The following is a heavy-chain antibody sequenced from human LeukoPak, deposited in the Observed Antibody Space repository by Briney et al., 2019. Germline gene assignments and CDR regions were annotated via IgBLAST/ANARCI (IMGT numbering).Heavy chain of an antibody. J-gene: IGHJ1*01. Sequence: GGSLRLSCAASGFTFSSYGMHWVRQAPGKGLEWVAFIRYDGSNKYYADSVKGRFTTSRDNSKNTLYLQMNSLRAEDTAVYYCAKDGAIAAVLHAEYFQHWGQGTLVTVSS. CDR1: GFTFSSYG. CDR2: IRYDGSNK. V-gene: IGHV3-30*02. CDR3: AKDGAIAAVLHAEYFQH. D-gene: IGHD6-13*01.